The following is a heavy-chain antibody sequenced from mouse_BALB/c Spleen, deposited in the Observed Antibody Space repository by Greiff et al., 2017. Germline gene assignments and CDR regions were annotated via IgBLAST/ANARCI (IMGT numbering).Heavy chain of an antibody. V-gene: IGHV1-7*01. J-gene: IGHJ2*01. Sequence: QVQLQQSGADLAKPGASVKMSCKASGFTFNSYWMHWVKQRPGQGLEWIGDINPSTGDTEYNQKFKDKATLTADKSSSTAYLQLSSLTSEDSAVYYCSLGLAGFCYFDYWGQGTTLTVSS. CDR1: GFTFNSYW. CDR2: INPSTGDT. CDR3: SLGLAGFCYFDY. D-gene: IGHD4-1*01.